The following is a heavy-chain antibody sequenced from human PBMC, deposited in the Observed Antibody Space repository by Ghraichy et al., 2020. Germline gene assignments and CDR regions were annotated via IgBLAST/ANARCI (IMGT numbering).Heavy chain of an antibody. CDR1: GFTFSSYG. CDR3: ARDGYQHRNYFDY. CDR2: IWYDGSNK. V-gene: IGHV3-33*01. J-gene: IGHJ4*02. Sequence: LSLTCAASGFTFSSYGMHWVRQAPGKGLEWVAVIWYDGSNKYYADSVKGRFTISRDNSKNTLYLQMNSLRAEDTAVYYCARDGYQHRNYFDYWGQGTLVTVSS. D-gene: IGHD2-2*01.